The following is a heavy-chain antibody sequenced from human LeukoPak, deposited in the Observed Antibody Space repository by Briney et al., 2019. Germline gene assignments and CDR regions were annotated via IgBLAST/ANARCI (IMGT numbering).Heavy chain of an antibody. CDR2: INPNNGGT. CDR1: GYTFTGYY. CDR3: ARDKYTGYETFDY. J-gene: IGHJ4*02. V-gene: IGHV1-2*02. Sequence: GASVKVSCKASGYTFTGYYIHWVRQAPGPGLEWMGWINPNNGGTNYAQKFQGRVTMTRDTSISTAYMELNRLTSDDTAVYYCARDKYTGYETFDYWGQGTPVTVSS. D-gene: IGHD5-12*01.